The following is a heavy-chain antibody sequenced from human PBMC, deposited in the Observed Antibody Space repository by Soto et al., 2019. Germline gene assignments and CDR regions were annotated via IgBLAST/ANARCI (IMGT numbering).Heavy chain of an antibody. Sequence: ASVKVSCKASGGTFSSYAISWVRQAPGQGLEWMGWINPNSGGTNYAQKFQGRVTMTRDTSISTAYMELSRLRSDDTAVYYCARVRDNWNPDAFDIWGQGTMVTVSS. CDR3: ARVRDNWNPDAFDI. V-gene: IGHV1-2*02. CDR1: GGTFSSYA. J-gene: IGHJ3*02. CDR2: INPNSGGT. D-gene: IGHD1-20*01.